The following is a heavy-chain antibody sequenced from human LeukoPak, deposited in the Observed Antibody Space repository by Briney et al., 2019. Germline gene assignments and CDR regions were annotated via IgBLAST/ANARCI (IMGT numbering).Heavy chain of an antibody. J-gene: IGHJ4*02. V-gene: IGHV1-2*04. CDR2: INPNSGGT. D-gene: IGHD6-13*01. CDR3: ARVLDSSSWGLDY. CDR1: GYTFTGYY. Sequence: ASVKVSCKASGYTFTGYYMHWVRQAPGQGLEWMGWINPNSGGTNYAQKFQGWVTMTRDTSISTAYMELSRLRSDDTAVYHCARVLDSSSWGLDYWGQGTLVTVSS.